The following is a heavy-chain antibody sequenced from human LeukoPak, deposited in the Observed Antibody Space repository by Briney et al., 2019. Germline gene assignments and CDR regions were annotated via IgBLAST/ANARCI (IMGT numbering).Heavy chain of an antibody. D-gene: IGHD2-2*01. CDR1: GYTFGDYG. CDR2: ISGYSGKT. Sequence: VASVKVSCKASGYTFGDYGISWVRQAPGQGLEWMGWISGYSGKTMYTQKFQGRVTMTTDTSTSTAYIDLRSLRPDDTAMYYCAKDEKNYQRGPFEFWGREPWSPSPQ. V-gene: IGHV1-18*01. CDR3: AKDEKNYQRGPFEF. J-gene: IGHJ4*02.